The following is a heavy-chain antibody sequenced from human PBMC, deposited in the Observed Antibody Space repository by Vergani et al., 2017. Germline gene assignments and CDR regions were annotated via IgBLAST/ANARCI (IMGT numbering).Heavy chain of an antibody. CDR2: IYHSGGA. J-gene: IGHJ4*02. CDR3: ARTESFILRYFHWAL. CDR1: GGSITSRSYY. V-gene: IGHV4-39*01. D-gene: IGHD3-9*01. Sequence: QLHLQESGPGLVKPSETLSLTCTVSGGSITSRSYYWGWIRQPPGKGLEWIGNIYHSGGAYYNPSLKGRVTISVDTSKNQFSLEATSVTAADTAIYFCARTESFILRYFHWALWGQGTLVTVSS.